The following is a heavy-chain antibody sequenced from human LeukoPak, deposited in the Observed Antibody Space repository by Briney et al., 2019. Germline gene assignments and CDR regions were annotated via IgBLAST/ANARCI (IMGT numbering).Heavy chain of an antibody. J-gene: IGHJ4*02. D-gene: IGHD3-22*01. Sequence: PGGSLRLSCAASGFTFSRNWMSWVRQAPGKGLEWLANIKEDGSATYYVDSVKGRFTISRDNGKNSLYLQMNSLRAGDTAVYYCARDAKYYFDSSGYHWGRGTQVTVSS. CDR1: GFTFSRNW. V-gene: IGHV3-7*01. CDR3: ARDAKYYFDSSGYH. CDR2: IKEDGSAT.